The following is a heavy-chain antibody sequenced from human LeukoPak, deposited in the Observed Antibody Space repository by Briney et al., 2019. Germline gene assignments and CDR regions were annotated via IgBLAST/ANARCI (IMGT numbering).Heavy chain of an antibody. J-gene: IGHJ6*02. D-gene: IGHD6-13*01. CDR3: ASPGYSSSWYRHYYYYGMDV. V-gene: IGHV4-39*01. CDR2: IYYSGST. CDR1: GGSISSSSYY. Sequence: SETLSLTCTVSGGSISSSSYYWGWIRQPPGTGLEWIVRIYYSGSTYYNPSLKSRVTISVDTSKNQFSLKLSSVTAADTAVYYCASPGYSSSWYRHYYYYGMDVWGQGTTVTVSS.